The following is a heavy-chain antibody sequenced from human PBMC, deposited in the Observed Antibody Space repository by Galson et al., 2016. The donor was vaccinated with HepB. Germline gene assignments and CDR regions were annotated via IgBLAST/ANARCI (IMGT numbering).Heavy chain of an antibody. D-gene: IGHD4-23*01. CDR3: ARGGEYGGIPSNWFDL. Sequence: CAISGDSVSRHGASWNWIRRSPSRGLEWLGRTFFKSKWYHNYAPSMKSRITLNPDTSKGQVSLVMRSVTPEDTAVYYCARGGEYGGIPSNWFDLWGQGTLVTVSS. CDR2: TFFKSKWYH. CDR1: GDSVSRHGAS. J-gene: IGHJ5*02. V-gene: IGHV6-1*01.